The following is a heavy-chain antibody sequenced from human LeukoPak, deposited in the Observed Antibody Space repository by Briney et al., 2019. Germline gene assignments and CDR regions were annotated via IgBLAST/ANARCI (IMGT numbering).Heavy chain of an antibody. Sequence: ASVKVSCKASGYSFTSYYMHWVRQAPGQGLEWMGLINPSGSSTTYAQRFQGRVTMTRDISTSIDYMELTSLTSDDTAMYYCARVWRGRYNWDYGDAFDIWGQGTMVTVSS. J-gene: IGHJ3*02. D-gene: IGHD1-7*01. CDR1: GYSFTSYY. V-gene: IGHV1-46*01. CDR2: INPSGSST. CDR3: ARVWRGRYNWDYGDAFDI.